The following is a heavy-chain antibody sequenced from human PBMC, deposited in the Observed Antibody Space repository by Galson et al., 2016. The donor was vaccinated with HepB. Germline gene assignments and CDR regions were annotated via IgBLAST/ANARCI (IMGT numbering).Heavy chain of an antibody. Sequence: SETLSLTCTVSIDSITGHYWSWIRQPPGKGLEWIGYISYSGSTNYNPSLKSRVTISVDTSKDQLSLKLSSVTAADTAVYYCARDDVWGSYRYAFDFWGQGTLVTDSS. V-gene: IGHV4-59*11. D-gene: IGHD3-16*02. CDR1: IDSITGHY. CDR3: ARDDVWGSYRYAFDF. J-gene: IGHJ4*02. CDR2: ISYSGST.